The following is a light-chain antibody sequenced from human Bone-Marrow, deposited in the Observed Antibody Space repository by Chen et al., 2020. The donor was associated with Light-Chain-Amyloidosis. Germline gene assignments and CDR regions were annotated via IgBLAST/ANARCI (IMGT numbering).Light chain of an antibody. CDR3: QSYDGSNWV. V-gene: IGLV6-57*02. Sequence: NFMLTQPHSVSESPGKTVTISCTGSSGSIAINYVQWYQQRPGSAPTTVIYEDNQRPSGVPDRFSGSSDSSSNSASLTISGLKTEDEADYYCQSYDGSNWVFGGGTKLTVL. CDR1: SGSIAINY. J-gene: IGLJ3*02. CDR2: EDN.